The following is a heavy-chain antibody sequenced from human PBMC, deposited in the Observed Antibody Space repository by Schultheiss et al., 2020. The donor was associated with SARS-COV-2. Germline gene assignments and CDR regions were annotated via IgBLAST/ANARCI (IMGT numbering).Heavy chain of an antibody. CDR2: IYYSGST. J-gene: IGHJ4*02. V-gene: IGHV4-59*12. CDR1: GGSISSYY. D-gene: IGHD3-10*01. CDR3: ARVAVRGVMFDY. Sequence: SQTLSLTCPVSGGSISSYYWSWIRQPPGKGLEWIGYIYYSGSTNYNPSLKSRVTISVDTSKNQFSLKLSSVTAADTAVYYCARVAVRGVMFDYWGQGTLVTVSS.